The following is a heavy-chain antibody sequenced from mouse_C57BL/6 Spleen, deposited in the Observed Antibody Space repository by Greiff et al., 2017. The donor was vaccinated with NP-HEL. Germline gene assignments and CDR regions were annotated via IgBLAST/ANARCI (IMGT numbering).Heavy chain of an antibody. D-gene: IGHD3-2*02. CDR1: GYTFTSYW. Sequence: VQLQQSGAELVKPGASVKLSCKASGYTFTSYWMHWVKQRPGQGLEWIGMIHSNSGSTNYNEKFKSKATLTVDKSSSTAYMQLSSLTSEDSAVYYCARNPQQLRLLAYWGQGTLVTVSA. CDR3: ARNPQQLRLLAY. CDR2: IHSNSGST. V-gene: IGHV1-64*01. J-gene: IGHJ3*01.